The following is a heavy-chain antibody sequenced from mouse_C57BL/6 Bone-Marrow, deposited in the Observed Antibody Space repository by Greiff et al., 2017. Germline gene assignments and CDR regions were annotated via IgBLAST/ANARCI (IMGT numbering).Heavy chain of an antibody. J-gene: IGHJ3*01. CDR3: TTHLNWPFAY. D-gene: IGHD4-1*01. V-gene: IGHV14-4*01. CDR1: GFNIKDDY. CDR2: IDPENGDT. Sequence: VQLQQSGAELVRPGASVKLSCTASGFNIKDDYMHWVKQRPEQGLEWIGWIDPENGDTEYASKFQGKATITADTSSNTAYLQLSSLTSEDTAVYYCTTHLNWPFAYWGQGTLVTVSA.